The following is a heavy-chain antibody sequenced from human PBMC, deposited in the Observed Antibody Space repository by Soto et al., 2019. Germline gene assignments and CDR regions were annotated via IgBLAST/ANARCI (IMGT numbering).Heavy chain of an antibody. J-gene: IGHJ6*02. D-gene: IGHD2-15*01. Sequence: QVQLQESGPGLVKPSGTLSLTCAVSGGSITSNAWWSWVRQPPGKGLEWIGERYHSGSTNYNPSRKSRVAISVDESKNQFSLRLSSVTAADTAIYYCARGIFTSYHGMDVWGQGTTVTVSS. V-gene: IGHV4-4*02. CDR1: GGSITSNAW. CDR2: RYHSGST. CDR3: ARGIFTSYHGMDV.